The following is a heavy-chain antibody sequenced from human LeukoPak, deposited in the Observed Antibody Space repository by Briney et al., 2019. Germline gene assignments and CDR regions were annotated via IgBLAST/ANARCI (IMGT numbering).Heavy chain of an antibody. V-gene: IGHV3-30*18. J-gene: IGHJ4*02. CDR3: AKDPQWELQTDY. CDR2: ISYDGSNK. CDR1: GFTYSSYG. Sequence: GGSLRLSCAASGFTYSSYGMHWVRQGPGKGLEWVAVISYDGSNKYYADSVKGRFTISRDNSKNTLYLQMNSLRAEDTAVYYCAKDPQWELQTDYWGQGTLVTVSS. D-gene: IGHD1-26*01.